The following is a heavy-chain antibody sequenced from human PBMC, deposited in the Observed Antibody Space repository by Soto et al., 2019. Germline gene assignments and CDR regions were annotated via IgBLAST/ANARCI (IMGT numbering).Heavy chain of an antibody. CDR3: ARVSSIAARSWWFDP. J-gene: IGHJ5*02. D-gene: IGHD6-6*01. V-gene: IGHV4-59*01. CDR2: IYYSGST. CDR1: GGSISSYH. Sequence: SETLSLTCTVSGGSISSYHWSWIRQPPGKGLEWIGYIYYSGSTNYNPSPKSRVTISVDTSKNQFSLKLSSVTAADTAVYYCARVSSIAARSWWFDPWGQGTLVTVSS.